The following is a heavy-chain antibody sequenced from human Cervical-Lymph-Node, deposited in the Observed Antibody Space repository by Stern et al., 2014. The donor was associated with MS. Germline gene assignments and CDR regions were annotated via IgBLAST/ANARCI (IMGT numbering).Heavy chain of an antibody. Sequence: QVQLQESGPGLVKPSGTLSLTCAVSGDSISSGHWWSWVRQPPGKGLEWIGEIYSSGNTNYTPSLKSRVTISADTSKNHFALQLNSVSAPDTAVYYCARHGLGSGRGYFDFWGQGALVIVSS. J-gene: IGHJ4*02. V-gene: IGHV4-4*02. CDR1: GDSISSGHW. CDR3: ARHGLGSGRGYFDF. D-gene: IGHD3-10*01. CDR2: IYSSGNT.